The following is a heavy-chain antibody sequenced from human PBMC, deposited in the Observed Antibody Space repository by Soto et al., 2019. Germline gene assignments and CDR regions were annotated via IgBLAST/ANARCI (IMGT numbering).Heavy chain of an antibody. Sequence: QVQLVQSGAEVKKPGSSVKVSCKASGGTFSSYTFSWVRQAPGQGLEWMGRIIPMLDIANYAQKFQGRVTITADKSTSTAYMELRSLRSDDTAVYYCASVGPDYGDYGNFDNWGQGTLVTVSS. CDR3: ASVGPDYGDYGNFDN. CDR2: IIPMLDIA. J-gene: IGHJ4*02. V-gene: IGHV1-69*02. D-gene: IGHD4-17*01. CDR1: GGTFSSYT.